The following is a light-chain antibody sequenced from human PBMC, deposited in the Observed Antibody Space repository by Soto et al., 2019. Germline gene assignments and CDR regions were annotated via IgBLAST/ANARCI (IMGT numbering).Light chain of an antibody. J-gene: IGKJ1*01. CDR3: QQYGSSPWT. Sequence: IQMTQSPSTLSASVGDRVTITCRGSQSIRSWLAWYQQKPGKAPNLLIYDASSVESGVPSRFSGSGSGTEFTLTISSLQPDDFAVYYCQQYGSSPWTFGQGTKVDIK. CDR1: QSIRSW. CDR2: DAS. V-gene: IGKV1-5*01.